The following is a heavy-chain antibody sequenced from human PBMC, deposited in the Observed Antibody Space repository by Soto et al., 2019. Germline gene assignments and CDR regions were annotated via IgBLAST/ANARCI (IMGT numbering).Heavy chain of an antibody. V-gene: IGHV3-23*01. Sequence: EVQLLESGGGLVQPGGSLRLSCAASGFSFSSYAMVWVRQAQGKGLEWVSVISARGGSLYFADSVKGQFTMSRDNSKNELSLEMNSLRAEDTAIYFCAKGSIEYSASVDNWGQGTLVLVSS. D-gene: IGHD4-4*01. CDR3: AKGSIEYSASVDN. J-gene: IGHJ4*02. CDR1: GFSFSSYA. CDR2: ISARGGSL.